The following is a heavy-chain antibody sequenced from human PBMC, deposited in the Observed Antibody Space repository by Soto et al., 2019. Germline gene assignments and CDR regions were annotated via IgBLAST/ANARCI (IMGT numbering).Heavy chain of an antibody. CDR2: ISYDGSNK. J-gene: IGHJ4*02. CDR1: GFTFSSYA. CDR3: ARVPYYYDSSGYFSY. Sequence: LRLSCAASGFTFSSYAMHWVRQAPGKGLEWVAVISYDGSNKYYADSVKGRFTISRDNSKNTLYLQMNSLRAEDTAVYYCARVPYYYDSSGYFSYWGQGTLVTVSS. D-gene: IGHD3-22*01. V-gene: IGHV3-30-3*01.